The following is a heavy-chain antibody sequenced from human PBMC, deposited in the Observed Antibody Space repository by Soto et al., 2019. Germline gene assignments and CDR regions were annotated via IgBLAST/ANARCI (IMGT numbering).Heavy chain of an antibody. CDR1: GGSISSYY. Sequence: SETLSLTCTVSGGSISSYYWSWIRQPPGKGLEWIGYIYYSGSTNYNPSLKSRVTISVDTSKNQFSLKLSSVTAADTAVYYCARAPMTTVTTRKNYYYYMDVWGKGTTVTVSS. CDR2: IYYSGST. CDR3: ARAPMTTVTTRKNYYYYMDV. V-gene: IGHV4-59*01. J-gene: IGHJ6*03. D-gene: IGHD4-17*01.